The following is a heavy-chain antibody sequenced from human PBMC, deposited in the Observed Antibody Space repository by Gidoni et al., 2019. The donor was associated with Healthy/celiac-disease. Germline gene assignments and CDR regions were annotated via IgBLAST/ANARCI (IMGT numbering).Heavy chain of an antibody. CDR3: AREDRRSRSAGMDV. Sequence: QVQLVQSGAEVTKPGSSVKVSCKASGGTFSSYAISWVRQAPGQGLEWMGEIIPIFGTANYAQKCQGRVTSTADKSTSTAYMELSSLRSEDTAVYYCAREDRRSRSAGMDVWGQGTTVTVSS. CDR1: GGTFSSYA. D-gene: IGHD6-19*01. J-gene: IGHJ6*02. CDR2: IIPIFGTA. V-gene: IGHV1-69*06.